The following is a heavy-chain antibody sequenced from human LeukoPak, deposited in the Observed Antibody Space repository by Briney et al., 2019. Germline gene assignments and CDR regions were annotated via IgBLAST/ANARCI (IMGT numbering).Heavy chain of an antibody. CDR1: GFTFSSYE. V-gene: IGHV3-48*03. J-gene: IGHJ4*02. CDR3: APNPDIVVAGVY. CDR2: ISSSGSTI. D-gene: IGHD2-15*01. Sequence: PGGSLRLSCAASGFTFSSYEMNWVRQAPGKGLEWVSYISSSGSTIYHADSVKGRFTISRDNAKNSLYLQMNSLRAEDTAVYYCAPNPDIVVAGVYWGQGTLVTVSS.